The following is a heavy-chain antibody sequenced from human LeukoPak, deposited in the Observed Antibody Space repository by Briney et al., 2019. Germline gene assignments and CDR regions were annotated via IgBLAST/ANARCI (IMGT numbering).Heavy chain of an antibody. J-gene: IGHJ4*02. V-gene: IGHV1-8*01. CDR2: MNPNSGNT. CDR1: GDTFTNYD. CDR3: ARVSLGYCSGGTCYFQDH. Sequence: ASVMVSCRASGDTFTNYDINWGRRATGQGLEWMGWMNPNSGNTGNAQKFQGRVTMTRSTSISTAYMELSSRTSEDTTAYYCARVSLGYCSGGTCYFQDHWGQGTLVTVSS. D-gene: IGHD2-15*01.